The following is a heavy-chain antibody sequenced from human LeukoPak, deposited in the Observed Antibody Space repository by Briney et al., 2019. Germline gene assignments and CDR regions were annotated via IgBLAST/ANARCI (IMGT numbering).Heavy chain of an antibody. Sequence: PSETLSLTCAVYGGSFSGYCWSWIRQPPGKGLEWIGEINHSGSTNYNPSLKSRVTISVDTSKNQFSLKLSSVTAADTAVYYCARGRREVATSSFYFDYWGQGTLVTVSS. CDR2: INHSGST. J-gene: IGHJ4*02. V-gene: IGHV4-34*01. CDR1: GGSFSGYC. CDR3: ARGRREVATSSFYFDY. D-gene: IGHD5-12*01.